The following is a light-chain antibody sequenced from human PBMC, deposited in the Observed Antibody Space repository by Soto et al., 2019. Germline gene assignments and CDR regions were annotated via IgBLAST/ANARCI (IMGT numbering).Light chain of an antibody. Sequence: EIVLTQSPGTLSLSPGERPTLSCRASQSVSSSYLAWYQQKPGXAPXXLIYGASSRATGIPDRFSGSGSGTDFTLTISRLEPEDFAVDYCQQYGSSVTFGQGTKVDIK. CDR3: QQYGSSVT. CDR1: QSVSSSY. CDR2: GAS. J-gene: IGKJ1*01. V-gene: IGKV3-20*01.